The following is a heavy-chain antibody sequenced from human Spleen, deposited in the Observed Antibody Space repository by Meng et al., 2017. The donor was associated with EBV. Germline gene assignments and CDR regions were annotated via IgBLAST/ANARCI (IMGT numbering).Heavy chain of an antibody. J-gene: IGHJ4*02. CDR2: LIPMLGAP. D-gene: IGHD3-10*01. CDR1: GGTFSSDA. Sequence: QVQLVQSGAEVKKPGSSVKGSFKTSGGTFSSDAISWVRQAPGQGLEWMGGLIPMLGAPNYAQKFQDRVTIIADKSTSIHYMELSSLRSDDTAVYYCASESGRGYTPDYWGRGTLVTVSS. V-gene: IGHV1-69*06. CDR3: ASESGRGYTPDY.